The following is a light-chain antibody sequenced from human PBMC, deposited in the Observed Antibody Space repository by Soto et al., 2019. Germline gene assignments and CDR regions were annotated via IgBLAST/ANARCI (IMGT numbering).Light chain of an antibody. CDR3: QHYVSSSIT. V-gene: IGKV3-20*01. CDR1: QTLTSTS. CDR2: GAS. J-gene: IGKJ5*01. Sequence: EIVMTQSPATLSFSPGRRATLSGRSSQTLTSTSVAWYQQKPGQAPRLLMYGASSRATGTPDRISGGGSGTDFTLTISRLEPEDFAVYYCQHYVSSSITFGQRTRLE.